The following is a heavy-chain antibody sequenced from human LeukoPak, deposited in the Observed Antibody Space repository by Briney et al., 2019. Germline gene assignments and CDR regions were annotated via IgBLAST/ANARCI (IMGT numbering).Heavy chain of an antibody. Sequence: PSETLSLTCTVSGGSISSGGYYWSWIRQHPGKGLEWIGYIYYSGSTYYNPSLKSRVTISVDTSKNQFSLKLSSVTAADTAVYYCARDAAYGVPPDYWGQGTLVTVSS. D-gene: IGHD4-17*01. CDR2: IYYSGST. CDR3: ARDAAYGVPPDY. J-gene: IGHJ4*02. CDR1: GGSISSGGYY. V-gene: IGHV4-31*03.